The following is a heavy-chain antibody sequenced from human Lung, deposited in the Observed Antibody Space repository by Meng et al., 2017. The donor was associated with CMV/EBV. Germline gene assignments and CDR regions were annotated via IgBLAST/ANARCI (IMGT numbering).Heavy chain of an antibody. CDR1: GYTFSGYY. CDR3: ARGPIIMIEVAPYGVDV. V-gene: IGHV1-2*02. J-gene: IGHJ6*02. CDR2: INPNSGDT. Sequence: ASVKVSXKASGYTFSGYYMHWVRQAPGQGLEWMGWINPNSGDTNYPQKFQGRVTMTMDTSISTAHMELSRLRSDDTAMYYCARGPIIMIEVAPYGVDVWGQGTTVTVSS. D-gene: IGHD3-22*01.